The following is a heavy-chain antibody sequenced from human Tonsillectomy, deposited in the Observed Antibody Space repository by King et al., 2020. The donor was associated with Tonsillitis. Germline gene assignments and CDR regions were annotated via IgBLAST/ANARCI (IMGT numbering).Heavy chain of an antibody. CDR2: ISSSSQYI. J-gene: IGHJ5*02. CDR1: GFTFNKYN. D-gene: IGHD3-10*01. V-gene: IGHV3-21*01. Sequence: VQLVESGGGLVKPGGSLRLSCAASGFTFNKYNMNWVRQAPGKGPEWVSSISSSSQYIYYADSVKGRFTISRDNAKNSLYLQMNSLGAEDTAVYYCARRGEYYGSWTYYNWFDLWGQGTLVTVSS. CDR3: ARRGEYYGSWTYYNWFDL.